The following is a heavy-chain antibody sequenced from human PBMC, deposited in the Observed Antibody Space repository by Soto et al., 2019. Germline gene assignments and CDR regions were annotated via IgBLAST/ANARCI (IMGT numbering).Heavy chain of an antibody. V-gene: IGHV1-3*01. J-gene: IGHJ4*02. CDR1: GYTFTSYA. D-gene: IGHD2-2*01. CDR2: INAGNGNT. CDR3: ARVSPAATAFDY. Sequence: QVQLVQSGAEVKKPGASVKVSCKASGYTFTSYAMHWVRQAPGQRLEWMGWINAGNGNTGYAQKFQGRVTMTRNTSISTAYMELSSLRSEDTAVYYCARVSPAATAFDYWGQGTLVTVSS.